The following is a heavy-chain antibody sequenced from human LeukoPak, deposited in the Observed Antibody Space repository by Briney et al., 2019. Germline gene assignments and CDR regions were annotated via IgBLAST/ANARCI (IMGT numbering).Heavy chain of an antibody. V-gene: IGHV3-30*04. Sequence: GGSLRLSCAASGFTFSSYAMRWVRQAPGKGLDWVALISYDGSYKHYADSAKGRFTISTDNSNKILYLELNSLRVEDTAVYSCARGGRLQSSSTDYWGQGTLVTVSS. J-gene: IGHJ4*02. D-gene: IGHD6-13*01. CDR2: ISYDGSYK. CDR3: ARGGRLQSSSTDY. CDR1: GFTFSSYA.